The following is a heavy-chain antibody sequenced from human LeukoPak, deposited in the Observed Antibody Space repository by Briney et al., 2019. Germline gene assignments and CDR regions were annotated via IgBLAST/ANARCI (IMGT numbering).Heavy chain of an antibody. CDR2: TYYRSKWYN. J-gene: IGHJ4*02. V-gene: IGHV6-1*01. D-gene: IGHD4-11*01. Sequence: SQTLSLTCAISGDTVSSNNADWNWIRQSPSRGLEWLGRTYYRSKWYNDYAVSVKSRITVNPDTSKNQFSLQLNSVTPDDTAVYYCARGNRAFDSWGQGTLVTVSS. CDR3: ARGNRAFDS. CDR1: GDTVSSNNAD.